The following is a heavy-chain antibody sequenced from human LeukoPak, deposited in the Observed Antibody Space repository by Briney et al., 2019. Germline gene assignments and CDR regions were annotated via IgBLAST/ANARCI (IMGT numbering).Heavy chain of an antibody. CDR3: ARGDTAMADDAFDI. CDR1: GFTFSSYA. Sequence: GGSLRLSCAASGFTFSSYAMHWVRQAPGKGLKYGSAISSNGGSTYYANSVKGRFTISRDNSKNTLYLQMGSLRAEDMAVYYCARGDTAMADDAFDIWGQGTMVTVSS. V-gene: IGHV3-64*01. CDR2: ISSNGGST. J-gene: IGHJ3*02. D-gene: IGHD5-18*01.